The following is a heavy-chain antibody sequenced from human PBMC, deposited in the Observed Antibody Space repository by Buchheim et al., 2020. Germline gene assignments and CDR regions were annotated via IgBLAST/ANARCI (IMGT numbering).Heavy chain of an antibody. V-gene: IGHV3-11*06. Sequence: QVQLVESGGGLVKPGGSLRLSCAASGFIFMVYCMSWIRRTPGKGLEWLASISTSSAYTYYADSVKGRFTTSKANAKNSLYLQMNSLRVEDSAIYYCARDLTGTYWFDPWGQGTL. D-gene: IGHD1-7*01. CDR2: ISTSSAYT. J-gene: IGHJ5*02. CDR3: ARDLTGTYWFDP. CDR1: GFIFMVYC.